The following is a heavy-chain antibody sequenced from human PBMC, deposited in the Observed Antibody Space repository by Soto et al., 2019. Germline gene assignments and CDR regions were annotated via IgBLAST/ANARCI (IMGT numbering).Heavy chain of an antibody. D-gene: IGHD2-15*01. J-gene: IGHJ5*02. CDR2: ISGSGGST. CDR3: AKDATLVKTVPWFDP. V-gene: IGHV3-23*01. CDR1: GFTFSSYA. Sequence: EVKLLESGGGLVQPGGSLRLSCAASGFTFSSYAMSWVRQAPGKGLEWVSAISGSGGSTYYADSVKGRFTIARDNSKKALYLQMNSLRAGDTALYYGAKDATLVKTVPWFDPCGQGTLFTVSS.